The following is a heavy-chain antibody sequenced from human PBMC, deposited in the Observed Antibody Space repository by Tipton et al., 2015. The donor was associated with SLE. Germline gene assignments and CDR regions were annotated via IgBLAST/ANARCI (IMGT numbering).Heavy chain of an antibody. CDR2: ISGSGGST. J-gene: IGHJ3*02. V-gene: IGHV3-23*01. Sequence: SLRLSCAASGLTFSSYAMSWVRQAPGKGLEWVSVISGSGGSTYYADSVKGRFTISRDNSKNTLYLQMNSLRAEDTAVYYCAKDRNMIVVAGGAFDIWGQGTMVTVSS. D-gene: IGHD3-22*01. CDR3: AKDRNMIVVAGGAFDI. CDR1: GLTFSSYA.